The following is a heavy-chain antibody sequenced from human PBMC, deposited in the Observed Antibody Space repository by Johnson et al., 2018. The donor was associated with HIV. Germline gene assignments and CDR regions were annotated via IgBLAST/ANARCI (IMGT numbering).Heavy chain of an antibody. J-gene: IGHJ3*02. CDR3: ASFRGVIRSDAFDI. Sequence: VQLVESGGGLVQPGRSLRLSCTTSGFSFGDYAMSWFRQAPGKGLEWVANIKQDGSEKYYVDSVKGRFTISRDNAKNSLYLQMNSLIAEDTAVYYCASFRGVIRSDAFDIWGQGTMVTVSS. CDR1: GFSFGDYA. D-gene: IGHD3-10*01. V-gene: IGHV3-7*01. CDR2: IKQDGSEK.